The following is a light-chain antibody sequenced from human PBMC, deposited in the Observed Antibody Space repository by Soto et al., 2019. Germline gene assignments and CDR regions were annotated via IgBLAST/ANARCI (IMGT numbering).Light chain of an antibody. J-gene: IGLJ3*02. CDR3: GAWDSSLSTGM. CDR2: DDN. Sequence: QSVLTQPPSVSAAPGQKVTISCSGSSSNIGSNYVSWYQQLPGTAPKLLISDDNKRPSGIPDRFSGSKSGTSATLGITGLQTGDEGDYYCGAWDSSLSTGMFGGGTKLTVL. V-gene: IGLV1-51*01. CDR1: SSNIGSNY.